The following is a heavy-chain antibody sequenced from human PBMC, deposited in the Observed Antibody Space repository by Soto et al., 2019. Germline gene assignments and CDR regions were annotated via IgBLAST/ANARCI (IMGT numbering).Heavy chain of an antibody. Sequence: ASVKVSCKASGYTFTSYGISWVRQAPGQGLEWMGWISAYNGNTNYAQKFQGRVTITADKSTSTAYMELSSLRSEDTAVYYCARRYGSGSYPYYYYYYGMDVWGQGTTVTVSS. CDR3: ARRYGSGSYPYYYYYYGMDV. D-gene: IGHD3-10*01. CDR2: ISAYNGNT. CDR1: GYTFTSYG. J-gene: IGHJ6*02. V-gene: IGHV1-18*04.